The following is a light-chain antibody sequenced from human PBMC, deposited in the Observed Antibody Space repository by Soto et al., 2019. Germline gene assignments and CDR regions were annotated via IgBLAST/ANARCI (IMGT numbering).Light chain of an antibody. Sequence: EIVLTQSPATLSLSPGESATLSCRASQSIAWYLAWYQQKPGQAPRLLIYDASTRATDIPARFSGSGSGTDFSLTISSLEPEDFAVYYCQQRSNWPPITFGQGTRLEIK. CDR2: DAS. J-gene: IGKJ5*01. CDR1: QSIAWY. CDR3: QQRSNWPPIT. V-gene: IGKV3-11*01.